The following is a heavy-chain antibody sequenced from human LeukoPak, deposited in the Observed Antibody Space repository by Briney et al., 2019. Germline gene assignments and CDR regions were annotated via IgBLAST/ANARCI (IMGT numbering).Heavy chain of an antibody. V-gene: IGHV3-23*01. J-gene: IGHJ4*02. CDR2: LSGRGRDT. CDR1: GFTFGSSE. Sequence: GGSLRLSCAASGFTFGSSEMNWVRQAPGKGLEWLSALSGRGRDTYYADSVKGRFTISRDESKNTLYLQMNSLRDEDTAVYYCAKDSHWILFDDWGQGTLVTVSS. CDR3: AKDSHWILFDD. D-gene: IGHD2-2*03.